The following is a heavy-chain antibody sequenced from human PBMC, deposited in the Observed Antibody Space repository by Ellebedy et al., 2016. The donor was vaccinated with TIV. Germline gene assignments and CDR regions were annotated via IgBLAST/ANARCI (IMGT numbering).Heavy chain of an antibody. D-gene: IGHD5-12*01. CDR3: ATDMRTRDSGYDLVYYYYGMDV. CDR1: GYTLTELS. V-gene: IGHV1-24*01. J-gene: IGHJ6*02. Sequence: ASVKVSXXVSGYTLTELSMHWVRQAPGKGLEWMGGFDPEDGETIYAQKFQGRVTMTEDTSTDTAYMELSSLRSEDTAVYYCATDMRTRDSGYDLVYYYYGMDVWGQGTTVTVSS. CDR2: FDPEDGET.